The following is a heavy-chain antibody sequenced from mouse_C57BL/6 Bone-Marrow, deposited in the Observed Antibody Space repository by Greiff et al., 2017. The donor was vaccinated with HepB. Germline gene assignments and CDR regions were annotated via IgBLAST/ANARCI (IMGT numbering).Heavy chain of an antibody. CDR3: ARQNYYGSSSFAY. CDR2: IDPANGNT. Sequence: VQLQQSVAELVRPGASVKLSCTASGFTIKNTYMHWVKQRPEQGLEWIGMIDPANGNTKYAPKFQGKATITADTSSNTAYLQLSSLTSEDTAIYYCARQNYYGSSSFAYWGKGTLVTVSA. D-gene: IGHD1-1*01. V-gene: IGHV14-3*01. CDR1: GFTIKNTY. J-gene: IGHJ3*01.